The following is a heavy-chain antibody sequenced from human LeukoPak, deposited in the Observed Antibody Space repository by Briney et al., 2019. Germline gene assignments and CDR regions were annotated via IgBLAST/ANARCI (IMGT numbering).Heavy chain of an antibody. D-gene: IGHD2-2*01. CDR2: IWYDGSNK. CDR1: GFTFSSYG. Sequence: GGSLRLSCAASGFTFSSYGMHWVRQAPGKGLEWVAVIWYDGSNKYYADSVKGRLTISRDNSKNTLYLQMNSLRAEDTAVYYCAKDGGAYQLLNNWFDPWGQGTLVTASS. J-gene: IGHJ5*02. CDR3: AKDGGAYQLLNNWFDP. V-gene: IGHV3-33*06.